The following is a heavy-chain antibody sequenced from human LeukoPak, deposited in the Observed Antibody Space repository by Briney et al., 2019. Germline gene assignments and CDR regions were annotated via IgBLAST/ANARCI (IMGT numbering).Heavy chain of an antibody. V-gene: IGHV4-61*02. CDR3: ARDPDY. CDR1: GGSISSGSYY. CDR2: IYTSGST. J-gene: IGHJ4*02. Sequence: SSETLSLTCTVSGGSISSGSYYWSWIRQPAGKGLEWIGRIYTSGSTNYNPSLKSRVTISVDTSKNQFSLKLSSVTAADTAVYYCARDPDYWGQGTPVTVSS.